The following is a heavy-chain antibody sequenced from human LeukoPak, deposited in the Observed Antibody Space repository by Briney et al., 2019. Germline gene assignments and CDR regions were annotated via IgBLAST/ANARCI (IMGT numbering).Heavy chain of an antibody. D-gene: IGHD2-2*01. V-gene: IGHV3-48*01. CDR3: ARDQPANCASISCYALFDY. CDR1: GFRFTSYN. J-gene: IGHJ4*02. CDR2: ISSSSGSM. Sequence: GGSLRLSCAASGFRFTSYNMNWVRQAPGKGLEWVSYISSSSGSMCYADSVKGRFTISRDNAKNSLYLQMNSLRAEDTAVYYCARDQPANCASISCYALFDYWGQGALVTVSS.